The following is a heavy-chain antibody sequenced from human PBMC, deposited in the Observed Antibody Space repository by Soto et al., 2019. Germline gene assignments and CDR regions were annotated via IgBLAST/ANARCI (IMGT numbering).Heavy chain of an antibody. CDR1: GFTFSSYS. D-gene: IGHD2-2*01. Sequence: GGSLRLSCAASGFTFSSYSMNWVRQAPGKGLEWVSSISSSSSYIYYADSVKGRFTITRDNAKNSLYLQMNSLRAEDTALYDCARVRYCSSTSCYDAFDIWGQGTMVTVSS. CDR3: ARVRYCSSTSCYDAFDI. J-gene: IGHJ3*02. CDR2: ISSSSSYI. V-gene: IGHV3-21*01.